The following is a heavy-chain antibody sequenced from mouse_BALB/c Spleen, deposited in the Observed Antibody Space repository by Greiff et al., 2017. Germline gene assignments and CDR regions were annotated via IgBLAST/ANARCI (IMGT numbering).Heavy chain of an antibody. CDR3: TYGKGYAMDY. J-gene: IGHJ4*01. Sequence: ESGAELVRPGASVTLSCKASGYTFTDYEMHWVKQTPVHGLEWIGAIDPETGGTAYNQKFKGKATLTADKSSSTAYMELRSLTSEDSAVYYCTYGKGYAMDYWGQGTSVTVAS. CDR2: IDPETGGT. CDR1: GYTFTDYE. V-gene: IGHV1-15*01. D-gene: IGHD2-1*01.